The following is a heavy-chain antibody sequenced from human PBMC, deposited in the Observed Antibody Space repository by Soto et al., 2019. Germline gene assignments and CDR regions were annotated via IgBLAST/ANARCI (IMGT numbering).Heavy chain of an antibody. CDR2: ISYDGSNK. V-gene: IGHV3-30-3*01. CDR1: GFTFSSYA. J-gene: IGHJ6*02. CDR3: ARDLPSGGSCMDV. D-gene: IGHD2-15*01. Sequence: QVQLVESGGGVVQPGRSLRLSCAASGFTFSSYAMHWVRQAPGKGLEWVAVISYDGSNKYYADSVKGRFTISRDNSKNTVYLQMNSLRAEDTAVYYCARDLPSGGSCMDVWGQGTTVTVSS.